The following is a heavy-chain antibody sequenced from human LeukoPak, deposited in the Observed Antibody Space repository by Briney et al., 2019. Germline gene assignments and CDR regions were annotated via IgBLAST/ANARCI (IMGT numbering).Heavy chain of an antibody. D-gene: IGHD6-19*01. CDR1: GGSISSSSYY. CDR2: ISSGGSTI. V-gene: IGHV3-11*04. CDR3: AKDVWIAVAGTSY. J-gene: IGHJ4*02. Sequence: LSLTCTVSGGSISSSSYYWGWIRQPPGKGLEWVSYISSGGSTIYYADSVKGRFTISRDNSKNTLYLQMNSLRAEDTAVYYCAKDVWIAVAGTSYWGQGTLVTVSS.